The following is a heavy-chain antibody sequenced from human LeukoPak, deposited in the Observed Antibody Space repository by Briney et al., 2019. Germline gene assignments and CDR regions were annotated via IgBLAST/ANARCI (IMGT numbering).Heavy chain of an antibody. CDR2: ISAYNGNT. J-gene: IGHJ4*02. CDR3: ARVGSAAATADY. V-gene: IGHV1-18*01. D-gene: IGHD6-25*01. Sequence: ASVKVSCKASGYTFTGYGISWVRQAPGQGLEWMGWISAYNGNTHYAQKFQGRITMTSDTSTSTVYMELNSLRSDDTAVYFCARVGSAAATADYWGQGTLVTVSS. CDR1: GYTFTGYG.